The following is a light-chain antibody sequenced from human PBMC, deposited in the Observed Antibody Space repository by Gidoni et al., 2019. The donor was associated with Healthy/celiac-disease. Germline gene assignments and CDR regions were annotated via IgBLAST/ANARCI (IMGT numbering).Light chain of an antibody. CDR3: QQYNNWLYT. Sequence: EIVMTHSPATLSVSPGERATLSCRASQSVSSNLAWYQQKPGQAPRLLIYGASTRATGIPARFSGSGSGTEFTLTISSLQSEDFAVYYCQQYNNWLYTFXQXTKLEIK. V-gene: IGKV3-15*01. CDR2: GAS. J-gene: IGKJ2*01. CDR1: QSVSSN.